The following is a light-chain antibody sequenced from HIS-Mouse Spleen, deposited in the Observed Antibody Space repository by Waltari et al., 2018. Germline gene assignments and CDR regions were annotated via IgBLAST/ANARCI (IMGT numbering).Light chain of an antibody. J-gene: IGLJ1*01. V-gene: IGLV2-14*03. CDR3: SSYTSSSTLV. CDR2: YVS. Sequence: QSALTQPASVSGSPGQSITISCTGTSSDVGGYNYVSWYQQHPGKAPKLMIYYVSNRPSGVPNRFSGSKSGNTASLTISGLQAEDEADYYCSSYTSSSTLVFGTGTKVTVL. CDR1: SSDVGGYNY.